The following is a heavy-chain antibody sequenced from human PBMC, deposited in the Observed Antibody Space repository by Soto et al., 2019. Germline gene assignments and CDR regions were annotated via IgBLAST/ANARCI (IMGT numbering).Heavy chain of an antibody. CDR1: GYTFTHYA. J-gene: IGHJ3*02. V-gene: IGHV1-3*04. D-gene: IGHD3-22*01. CDR2: INTDNGNT. Sequence: QVQLVQSGAEVKQPGASVKVSCKSSGYTFTHYAMHWVRQAPGQGLEWLGWINTDNGNTAFSPKFQGRVSITMDTSASTAYVDLSSLISEDTGVYYCARQGDSRIVRDTFGIWGQGTLVTVAS. CDR3: ARQGDSRIVRDTFGI.